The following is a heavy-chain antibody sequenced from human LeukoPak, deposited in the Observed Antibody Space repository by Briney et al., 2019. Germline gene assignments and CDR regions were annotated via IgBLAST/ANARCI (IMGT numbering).Heavy chain of an antibody. D-gene: IGHD3-22*01. V-gene: IGHV3-30*03. CDR1: GFTFSSYG. CDR2: ISYDGSNK. J-gene: IGHJ3*01. Sequence: GSLRLSCAASGFTFSSYGMHWVRQAPGKGLEWVAVISYDGSNKYYADSVKGRFTISRDNSKNMVYLQLNSLRVDDTAVYYCARADSSGSFLGDALDFWGQGTLVIVSS. CDR3: ARADSSGSFLGDALDF.